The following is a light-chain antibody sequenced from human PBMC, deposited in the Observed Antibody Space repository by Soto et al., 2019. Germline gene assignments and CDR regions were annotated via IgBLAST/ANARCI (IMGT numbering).Light chain of an antibody. J-gene: IGLJ1*01. Sequence: QSALTQPRSVSGAPGQSVTISCTGTSSDVGTYTYVSWYQQHPGKAPKLIFYDVIKRPSGVPDRFSGSKSGNTASLTISGLQAEDEADYYCCSYAGSYTHVFGTGTKVTVL. V-gene: IGLV2-11*01. CDR1: SSDVGTYTY. CDR2: DVI. CDR3: CSYAGSYTHV.